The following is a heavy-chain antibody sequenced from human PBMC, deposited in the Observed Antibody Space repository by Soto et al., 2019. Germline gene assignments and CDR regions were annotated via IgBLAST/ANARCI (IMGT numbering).Heavy chain of an antibody. CDR1: GFTFSSYA. J-gene: IGHJ4*02. CDR2: ISVSVGST. V-gene: IGHV3-23*01. D-gene: IGHD3-16*01. CDR3: ARDLNWVLEY. Sequence: WGSRRLSCAASGFTFSSYAMSWVRQAPGKGLEWVSAISVSVGSTYYAGSVKGRFTISGDNSKNTLYLQMNSLRAEDTAVYYCARDLNWVLEYWGKGNLVTVSA.